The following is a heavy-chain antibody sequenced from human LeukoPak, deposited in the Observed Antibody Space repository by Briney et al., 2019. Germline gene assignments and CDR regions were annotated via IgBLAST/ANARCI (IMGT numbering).Heavy chain of an antibody. V-gene: IGHV3-23*01. CDR2: ISGGGSRT. CDR1: GFTFSSYA. J-gene: IGHJ4*02. CDR3: AKGTYYHTSGTSSTETFGEN. Sequence: GGSLGLSCAASGFTFSSYAMSWVRQAPGKGLEWVSVISGGGSRTYYAASVKGRFTISRDNSENTLYLQMNSLRAEDTALYYCAKGTYYHTSGTSSTETFGENWGQGTLVTVSS. D-gene: IGHD3-10*01.